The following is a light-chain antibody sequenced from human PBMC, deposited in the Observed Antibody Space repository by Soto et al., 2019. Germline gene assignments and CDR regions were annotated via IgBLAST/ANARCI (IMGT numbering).Light chain of an antibody. J-gene: IGKJ5*01. CDR3: QQADSLPLVT. V-gene: IGKV1-12*01. CDR2: AAS. CDR1: QDISTW. Sequence: DIQMTQSPSSVSASVGDRVTITCRVSQDISTWLAWYQQKPGKAPKLLIYAASSLFSGVPSRFSGSGSGTDFTLTISSLQPEDFATYYCQQADSLPLVTFGQGTRLEI.